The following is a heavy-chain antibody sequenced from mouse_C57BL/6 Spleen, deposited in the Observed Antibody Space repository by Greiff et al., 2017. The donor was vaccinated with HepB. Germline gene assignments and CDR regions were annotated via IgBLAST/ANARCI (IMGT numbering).Heavy chain of an antibody. D-gene: IGHD3-1*01. Sequence: EVKLLESGGGLVQPKGSLKLSCAASGFTFNTYAMHWVRQAPGKGLEWVARIRSKSSNYATDYADSVKARFTISRSDSQSMLYLQMNNLKTEDTAWDYCVGAGPGFAYWGQGTLVTVSA. J-gene: IGHJ3*01. CDR3: VGAGPGFAY. V-gene: IGHV10-3*01. CDR2: IRSKSSNYAT. CDR1: GFTFNTYA.